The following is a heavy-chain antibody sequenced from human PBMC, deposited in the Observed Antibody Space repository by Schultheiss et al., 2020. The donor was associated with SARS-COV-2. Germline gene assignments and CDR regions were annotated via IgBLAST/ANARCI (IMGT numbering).Heavy chain of an antibody. D-gene: IGHD2-8*02. Sequence: SETLSLTCTVSGYSISSGYYWGWIRQPPGKGLEWIGSIYHSGSTYYNPSLKSRVTISVDTSKNQFSLKLSSVTAADTAVYYCARSGGYWMDVWGQGTTVTVSS. J-gene: IGHJ6*02. V-gene: IGHV4-38-2*02. CDR2: IYHSGST. CDR1: GYSISSGYY. CDR3: ARSGGYWMDV.